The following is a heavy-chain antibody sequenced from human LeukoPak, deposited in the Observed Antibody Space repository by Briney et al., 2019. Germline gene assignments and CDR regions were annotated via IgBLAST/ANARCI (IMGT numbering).Heavy chain of an antibody. CDR1: GGSISSYY. Sequence: ETLSLTCTVSGGSISSYYWSWIRQPPGKGLEWVSSISSSSSYIYYADSVKGRFTISRDNSKNTLYLQMNSLRAEDTAVYYCASLEWLSFPDYWGQGTLVTVSS. D-gene: IGHD3-3*01. CDR3: ASLEWLSFPDY. CDR2: ISSSSSYI. J-gene: IGHJ4*02. V-gene: IGHV3-21*04.